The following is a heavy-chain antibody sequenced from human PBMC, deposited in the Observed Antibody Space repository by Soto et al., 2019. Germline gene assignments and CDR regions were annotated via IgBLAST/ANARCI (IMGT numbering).Heavy chain of an antibody. J-gene: IGHJ6*02. CDR1: DGSISSYY. CDR2: IYYSGST. Sequence: SGTPALTCTVYDGSISSYYWSWIRQPPGKGLEWIGYIYYSGSTNYNPSLQSRVTISVDTSKKQFSLNLSSVTAADSAVYYCARGGDSSGHRDYCDGMDVWGQGTTVTVSS. D-gene: IGHD3-22*01. CDR3: ARGGDSSGHRDYCDGMDV. V-gene: IGHV4-59*01.